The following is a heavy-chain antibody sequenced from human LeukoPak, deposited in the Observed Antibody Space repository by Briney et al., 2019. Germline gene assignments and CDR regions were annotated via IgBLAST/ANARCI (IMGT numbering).Heavy chain of an antibody. CDR3: ARESWGTGTIRY. Sequence: SVKVSRKASGGTFSSYAISWVRQAPGQGLEWMGGIIPIFGTANYAQKFQGRVTITADESTSTAYMELSSLRSEDTAVYYCARESWGTGTIRYWGQGTLVTVSS. D-gene: IGHD1-1*01. J-gene: IGHJ4*02. CDR2: IIPIFGTA. CDR1: GGTFSSYA. V-gene: IGHV1-69*01.